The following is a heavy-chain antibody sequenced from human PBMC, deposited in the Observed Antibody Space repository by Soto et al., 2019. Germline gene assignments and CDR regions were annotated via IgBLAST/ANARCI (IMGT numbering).Heavy chain of an antibody. CDR3: ASGRDGDYAWGTLDY. J-gene: IGHJ4*02. CDR1: GYTFTSYG. CDR2: ISAYNGNT. D-gene: IGHD3-16*01. V-gene: IGHV1-18*01. Sequence: QVQLVQSGAEVKKPGASVKVSCKASGYTFTSYGISWVRQAPGQGLEWMGWISAYNGNTNYAQKLQGRVTMTTDTSTSTAYMELWSLRSDDTAVYYCASGRDGDYAWGTLDYWGQGTLVTVSS.